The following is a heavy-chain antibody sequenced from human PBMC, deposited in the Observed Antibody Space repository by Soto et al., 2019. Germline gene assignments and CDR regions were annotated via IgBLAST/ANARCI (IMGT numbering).Heavy chain of an antibody. V-gene: IGHV3-74*01. CDR1: GFTFSDYY. Sequence: PGGSLRLSCAASGFTFSDYYMSWIRQAPGKGLVWVSRINSDGSSTSYADSVKGRFTISRDNAKNTLYLQMNSLRAEDTAVYYCARVGGGYSSSWSYYYYGMDVWGQGTTVTVSS. CDR3: ARVGGGYSSSWSYYYYGMDV. D-gene: IGHD6-13*01. J-gene: IGHJ6*02. CDR2: INSDGSST.